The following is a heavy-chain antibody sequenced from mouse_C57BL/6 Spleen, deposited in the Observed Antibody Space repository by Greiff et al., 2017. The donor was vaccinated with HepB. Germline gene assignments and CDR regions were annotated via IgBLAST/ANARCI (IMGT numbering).Heavy chain of an antibody. J-gene: IGHJ2*01. D-gene: IGHD1-1*01. CDR3: ARNEGPYYYGSSHFDY. V-gene: IGHV1-62-2*01. CDR2: FYPGSGSI. Sequence: VQLQQSGAELVKPGASVKLSCKASGYTFTEYTIHWVKQRSGQGLEWIGWFYPGSGSIKYNEKFKDKATLTADKSSSTVYMELSRLTSEDSAVYFCARNEGPYYYGSSHFDYWGQGTTLTVSS. CDR1: GYTFTEYT.